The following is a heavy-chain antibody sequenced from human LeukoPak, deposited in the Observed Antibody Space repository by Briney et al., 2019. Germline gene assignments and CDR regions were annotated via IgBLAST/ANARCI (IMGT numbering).Heavy chain of an antibody. CDR2: IGKHGLTI. Sequence: GGSLRLSCAASGFILNDYYMGWVRQAPGKGLEWVSYIGKHGLTIYYADSVKGRFTISRENAKNSMSLQMSNLRAEDTAVYYCARDSQGQEGPERDRWGQGALVTVSS. D-gene: IGHD1-14*01. CDR1: GFILNDYY. V-gene: IGHV3-11*01. CDR3: ARDSQGQEGPERDR. J-gene: IGHJ5*02.